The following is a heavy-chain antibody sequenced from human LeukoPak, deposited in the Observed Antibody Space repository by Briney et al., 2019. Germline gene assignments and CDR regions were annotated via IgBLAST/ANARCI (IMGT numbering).Heavy chain of an antibody. J-gene: IGHJ3*02. Sequence: SETLSLTCAVYGGSFSGYYWSWIRKPPGKGLEWIGEINHSGSTNYNPSLKSRVTISVDTSKNQFSLKLSSVTAADTAVYYCARDGWLQKDDAFDIWGQGTMVTVSS. CDR1: GGSFSGYY. D-gene: IGHD6-19*01. CDR2: INHSGST. CDR3: ARDGWLQKDDAFDI. V-gene: IGHV4-34*01.